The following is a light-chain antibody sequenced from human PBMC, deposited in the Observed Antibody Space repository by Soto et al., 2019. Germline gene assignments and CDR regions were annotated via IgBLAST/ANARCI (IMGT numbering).Light chain of an antibody. J-gene: IGLJ1*01. CDR3: SSYSSSSTLEV. Sequence: QSALTHPASVSRTPGQTITVFCAGTSSEFGGYTYVSWYQQHPGKVPRLLIYDVSDRPSGVSNRFSGSKSGNTASLTISGLQAEDEADYYCSSYSSSSTLEVFGTGTKVTVL. CDR2: DVS. CDR1: SSEFGGYTY. V-gene: IGLV2-14*01.